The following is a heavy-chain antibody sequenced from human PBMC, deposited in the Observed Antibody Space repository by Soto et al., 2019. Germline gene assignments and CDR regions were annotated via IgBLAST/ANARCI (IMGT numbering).Heavy chain of an antibody. CDR1: GFTFRDYE. V-gene: IGHV3-48*03. D-gene: IGHD2-15*01. Sequence: EVQLVESGGGLVQPGGSLRLSCAASGFTFRDYEMHWVRQAPGKGLQWVSYISSSGTTIYHSESVKGRFTISRDTAKNSLYLQLSGLRADDTAVYYCARRIWDPAVVAVATRGAFDVWGQGTMVSVSS. J-gene: IGHJ3*01. CDR2: ISSSGTTI. CDR3: ARRIWDPAVVAVATRGAFDV.